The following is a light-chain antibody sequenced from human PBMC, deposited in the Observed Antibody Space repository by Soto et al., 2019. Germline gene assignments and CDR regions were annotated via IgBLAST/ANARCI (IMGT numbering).Light chain of an antibody. V-gene: IGKV2-28*01. CDR1: QSLLHSNGYNY. CDR3: MQALQTPRT. Sequence: DVVMTQSPLSLPVTPREPASISCRSSQSLLHSNGYNYLDWYLQKPGQSPQLLIYLGSNRASGVPDRFSGSGSGTDFTLKISRVEAVDVGVYYCMQALQTPRTFGPGTKVDIK. CDR2: LGS. J-gene: IGKJ3*01.